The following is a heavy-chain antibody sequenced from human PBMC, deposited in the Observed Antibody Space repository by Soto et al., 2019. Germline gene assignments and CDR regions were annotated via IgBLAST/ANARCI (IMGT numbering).Heavy chain of an antibody. V-gene: IGHV1-69*01. Sequence: QVQLVQSGAEVKKPGSSVKVSCKASGGTFSSYAISWVRQAPGQGLEWMGGIIPIFGTANYAQKFQGRVTITADESTSTAYMELSSLRSEDTAVYYCARNVVVPAAISVYYYYGMDVWGQGTTVTVS. CDR1: GGTFSSYA. J-gene: IGHJ6*02. D-gene: IGHD2-2*01. CDR2: IIPIFGTA. CDR3: ARNVVVPAAISVYYYYGMDV.